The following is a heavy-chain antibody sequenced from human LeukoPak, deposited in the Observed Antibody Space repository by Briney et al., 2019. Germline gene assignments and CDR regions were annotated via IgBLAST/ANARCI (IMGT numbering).Heavy chain of an antibody. Sequence: GASVKVSCKASGYTFTGYYMHWVRQAPGQGLERMGRINPNSGGTNYAQKFQGRVTMTRDTSISTAYMELSRLRSDDTAVYYCASGITGTTGYFDYWGQGTLVTVSS. D-gene: IGHD1-7*01. CDR1: GYTFTGYY. CDR2: INPNSGGT. CDR3: ASGITGTTGYFDY. J-gene: IGHJ4*02. V-gene: IGHV1-2*06.